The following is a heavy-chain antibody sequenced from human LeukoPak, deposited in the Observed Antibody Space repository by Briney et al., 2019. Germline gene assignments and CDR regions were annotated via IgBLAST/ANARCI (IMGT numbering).Heavy chain of an antibody. CDR3: ARGSSSWGYYFDY. CDR1: GGSVSSHY. CDR2: IFYSGCT. Sequence: SETLSLTCTVSGGSVSSHYWSWIRQPPGRGLEWIGYIFYSGCTNYNPSLKSRVTISVDTSKHQFSLNLSSVTAADTAVYCCARGSSSWGYYFDYGGRETLVTVS. D-gene: IGHD6-13*01. V-gene: IGHV4-59*02. J-gene: IGHJ4*02.